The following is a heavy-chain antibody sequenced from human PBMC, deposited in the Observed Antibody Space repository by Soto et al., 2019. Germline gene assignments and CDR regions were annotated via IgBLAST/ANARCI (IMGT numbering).Heavy chain of an antibody. CDR3: VRNSWNAPPAFDF. V-gene: IGHV6-1*01. D-gene: IGHD1-1*01. J-gene: IGHJ4*02. Sequence: SQTLSLTCVISGDNVSTNSAGWNWIRQSPSRGLEWLGRTYYRSKWYNDYALSVKSRITVHPDTSKNQFSLQSKSVTPDDTGVYYCVRNSWNAPPAFDFWGQGSQVTVSS. CDR1: GDNVSTNSAG. CDR2: TYYRSKWYN.